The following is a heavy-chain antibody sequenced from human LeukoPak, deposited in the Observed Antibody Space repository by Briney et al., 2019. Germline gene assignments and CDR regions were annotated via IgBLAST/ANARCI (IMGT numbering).Heavy chain of an antibody. CDR1: GFTFSNYE. CDR3: AREYYFSSGAFDY. Sequence: GGSLRLSCAASGFTFSNYEMNWVRQAPGKGLEWVSYISTSGSTIYYADSVKGRFTISRDNAKNSLYLQMNSLRAEDTAIYYCAREYYFSSGAFDYWGQGTLVTVSS. V-gene: IGHV3-48*03. D-gene: IGHD3-22*01. CDR2: ISTSGSTI. J-gene: IGHJ4*02.